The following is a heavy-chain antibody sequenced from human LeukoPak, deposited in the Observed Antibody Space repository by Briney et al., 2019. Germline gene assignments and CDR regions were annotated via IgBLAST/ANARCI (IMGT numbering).Heavy chain of an antibody. Sequence: GGSLRLSCAASGFTFNSYAMNWVRQAPGKAPEWVSSITGTGGYSYYSDSVKGRFTISRDNSRNTLSLQMNSLRTDDTAIYYCAKLYGSGNYYLDYWGRGTPVIVSS. J-gene: IGHJ4*02. CDR2: ITGTGGYS. D-gene: IGHD3-10*01. V-gene: IGHV3-23*01. CDR3: AKLYGSGNYYLDY. CDR1: GFTFNSYA.